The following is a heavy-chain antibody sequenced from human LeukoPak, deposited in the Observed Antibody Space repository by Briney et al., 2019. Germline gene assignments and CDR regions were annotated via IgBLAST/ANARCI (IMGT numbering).Heavy chain of an antibody. V-gene: IGHV3-74*01. CDR3: VRSVSGTYGQFDF. CDR2: ISVDGRTT. D-gene: IGHD5/OR15-5a*01. CDR1: GFTFSSYW. Sequence: RSGGSLRLSCAASGFTFSSYWMHWVRQAPGKGLVWVSRISVDGRTTNYADSVKGRFTISRDNAKSTLYLQMNSLRAEDTVVYYCVRSVSGTYGQFDFWGQGTLVTVSS. J-gene: IGHJ4*02.